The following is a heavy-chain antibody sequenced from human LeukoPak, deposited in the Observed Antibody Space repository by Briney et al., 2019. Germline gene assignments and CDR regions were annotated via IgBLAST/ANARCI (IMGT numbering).Heavy chain of an antibody. Sequence: GGSLRLSCAASGFTFSSYAMSWVRQAPGKGLEWVSGLSGSGDTTYHADSVRGRFTISRDNAKNSLFLHMNSLRAEDTAVYYCARSLIADGAFDIWGQGTMVTVSS. V-gene: IGHV3-23*01. CDR1: GFTFSSYA. CDR3: ARSLIADGAFDI. J-gene: IGHJ3*02. D-gene: IGHD2-21*01. CDR2: LSGSGDTT.